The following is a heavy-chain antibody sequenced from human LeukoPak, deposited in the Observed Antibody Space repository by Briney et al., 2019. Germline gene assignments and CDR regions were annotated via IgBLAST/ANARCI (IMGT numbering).Heavy chain of an antibody. D-gene: IGHD4-17*01. CDR2: ISSSSSTI. V-gene: IGHV3-11*04. CDR1: GGSFSGYY. CDR3: ARETTSWDY. Sequence: LSLTCAVYGGSFSGYYWSWIRQPPGKGLEWVSYISSSSSTIYYADSVKGRFTISRDNAKNSLYLQMNSLRAEDTAVYYCARETTSWDYWGQGTLVTVSS. J-gene: IGHJ4*02.